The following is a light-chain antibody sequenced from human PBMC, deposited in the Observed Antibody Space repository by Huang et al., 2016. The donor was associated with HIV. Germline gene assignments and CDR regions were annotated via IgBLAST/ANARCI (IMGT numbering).Light chain of an antibody. CDR3: QQRSNWPLT. Sequence: DIVLTQSPVTLSLSPGGRATLSCRASQSIGTYLAWYKQRPGQAPRLLIYDASNRATGIPARFSGSGSWTDFTLTISSLDPEDFAVYYCQQRSNWPLTFGGGTKVEIK. J-gene: IGKJ4*01. CDR2: DAS. V-gene: IGKV3-11*01. CDR1: QSIGTY.